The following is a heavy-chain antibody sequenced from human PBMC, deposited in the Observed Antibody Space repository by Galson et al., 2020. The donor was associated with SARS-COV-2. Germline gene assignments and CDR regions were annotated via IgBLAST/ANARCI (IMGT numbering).Heavy chain of an antibody. Sequence: GGSLRLSCAASGFTFSGSAMHWVRQASGKGLEWVGRIRSNANSYATAYAASVKGRFTISRDDSKNTAYLQMNSLKTEDTAVYYCTSLPPVRKGLGGYNGVNYWGQGTLVTVSS. CDR1: GFTFSGSA. V-gene: IGHV3-73*01. J-gene: IGHJ4*02. CDR2: IRSNANSYAT. CDR3: TSLPPVRKGLGGYNGVNY. D-gene: IGHD2-8*01.